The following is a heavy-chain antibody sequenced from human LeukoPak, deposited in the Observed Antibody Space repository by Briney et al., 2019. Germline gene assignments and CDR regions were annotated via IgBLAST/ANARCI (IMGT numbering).Heavy chain of an antibody. Sequence: GSLRLSCAASGFTFDDYGMSWVRQAPGKGLEWIGYIYYSGSTNYNPSLKSRVTISLDTSKNQFSLKLSSVTAADTALYYCARANYYYYMDVWGKGTTVTISS. J-gene: IGHJ6*03. CDR1: GFTFDDYG. CDR2: IYYSGST. CDR3: ARANYYYYMDV. V-gene: IGHV4-59*01.